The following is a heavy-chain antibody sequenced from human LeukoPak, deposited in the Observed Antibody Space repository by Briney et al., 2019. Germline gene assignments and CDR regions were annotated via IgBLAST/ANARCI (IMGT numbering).Heavy chain of an antibody. J-gene: IGHJ4*02. CDR2: IYPGDSDT. D-gene: IGHD1-14*01. V-gene: IGHV5-51*01. CDR3: ARLGEVAITGPGDY. Sequence: GESLNISCQGPRYSSPSYWIAWVRHMPGQGLEWMGTIYPGDSDTRYSPSFQGQVTISAAKSTSTAYLQWSSLKASDTAMYYCARLGEVAITGPGDYWGQGTLVTVSS. CDR1: RYSSPSYW.